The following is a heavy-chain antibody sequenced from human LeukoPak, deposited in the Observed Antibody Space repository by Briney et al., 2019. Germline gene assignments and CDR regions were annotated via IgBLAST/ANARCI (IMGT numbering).Heavy chain of an antibody. D-gene: IGHD2-2*01. V-gene: IGHV3-23*01. CDR2: ISGSGGST. CDR1: GFTFSSYA. Sequence: GGSLRLSCAASGFTFSSYAMSWVRQAPGKGLEWVSAISGSGGSTYYADSVKGRFTISRDNSKNTLYLQMNSLRAEDTAVYYCAKELRGYCSSTSCYLYYFDYWGQGTLVTASS. J-gene: IGHJ4*02. CDR3: AKELRGYCSSTSCYLYYFDY.